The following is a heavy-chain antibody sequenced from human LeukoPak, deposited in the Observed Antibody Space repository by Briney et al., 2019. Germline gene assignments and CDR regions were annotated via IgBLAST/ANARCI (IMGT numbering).Heavy chain of an antibody. D-gene: IGHD5-12*01. J-gene: IGHJ4*02. CDR2: IYPGDSDT. V-gene: IGHV5-51*01. CDR3: ARHGSWLRPTDY. CDR1: GYSFTSYW. Sequence: GGSLRLSCKGSGYSFTSYWIGWVRQMPGKGLEWMGIIYPGDSDTRYSPSFQGQVTIPADKSISTAYLQWSSLKASDTAMYYCARHGSWLRPTDYWGQGTLVTVSS.